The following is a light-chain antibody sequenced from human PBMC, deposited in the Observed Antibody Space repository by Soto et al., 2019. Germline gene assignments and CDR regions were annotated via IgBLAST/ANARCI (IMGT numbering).Light chain of an antibody. J-gene: IGLJ1*01. Sequence: QLVLTQPPSVSGAPGQRVTISCTGSSSNIGAGYDVHWYQQLPGTAPKLLIYGNSNRPSGVPDRFSGSKSGTSASLAITGRQTEDEADYYCQSYDSSLSGSEVFGTGTKLTVL. CDR3: QSYDSSLSGSEV. CDR1: SSNIGAGYD. V-gene: IGLV1-40*01. CDR2: GNS.